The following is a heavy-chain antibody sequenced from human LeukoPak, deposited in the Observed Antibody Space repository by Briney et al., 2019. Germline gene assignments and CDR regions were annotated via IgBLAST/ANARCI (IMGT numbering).Heavy chain of an antibody. J-gene: IGHJ4*02. V-gene: IGHV1-46*01. D-gene: IGHD3-22*01. Sequence: ASVKVSCKAPGYRFSSYYMIWVRQAPGQGLEWMGIINPSGGSTYYAQKFQGRVTMTRDMSTSTVYMELSSLRSEDTALYYCATGSHVRVYDSNPYYGHYWGQGTLVTVSS. CDR2: INPSGGST. CDR1: GYRFSSYY. CDR3: ATGSHVRVYDSNPYYGHY.